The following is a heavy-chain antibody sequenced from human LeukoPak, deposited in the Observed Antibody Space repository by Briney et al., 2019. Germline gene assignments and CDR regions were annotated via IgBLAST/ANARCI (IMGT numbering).Heavy chain of an antibody. CDR2: ISWNSGSI. J-gene: IGHJ4*02. CDR1: GFTFDDYA. CDR3: AKAIAVAGPFDY. D-gene: IGHD6-19*01. V-gene: IGHV3-9*01. Sequence: GRSLRLSCAASGFTFDDYAMHWVRQAPGKGLEWVSGISWNSGSIGYADSVKGRFTISRDNAKNSLYLQMNGLRAEDTALYYCAKAIAVAGPFDYWGQGTLVTVSS.